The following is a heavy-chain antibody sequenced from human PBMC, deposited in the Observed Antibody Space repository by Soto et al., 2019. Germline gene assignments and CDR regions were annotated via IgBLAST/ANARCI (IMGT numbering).Heavy chain of an antibody. CDR3: ARDKITGLFDY. CDR1: GGSFSGYD. D-gene: IGHD2-8*02. J-gene: IGHJ4*02. Sequence: QVQLQQWGAGLLKPSETLSLTCAVYGGSFSGYDWIWIRQPPGTGLEWIGEINHSGSSNYNPSLKXXVTISVDTSKNQFSLKLTSVTAADPAVYYCARDKITGLFDYWGQGTLVTVSS. CDR2: INHSGSS. V-gene: IGHV4-34*01.